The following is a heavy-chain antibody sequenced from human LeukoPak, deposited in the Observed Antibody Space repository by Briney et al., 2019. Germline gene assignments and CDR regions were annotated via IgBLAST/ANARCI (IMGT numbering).Heavy chain of an antibody. CDR1: GGSINSNKYY. V-gene: IGHV4-39*07. Sequence: SETLSLTCTVSGGSINSNKYYWGWIRQPPGTGLEWIGSIYYSGNTYYNPPLKSRVTMSIDTSNNQFSLQLNSVTAADTAMYYCARDAGGSYPIDYWGQGTLVTVSS. CDR3: ARDAGGSYPIDY. CDR2: IYYSGNT. J-gene: IGHJ4*02. D-gene: IGHD1-26*01.